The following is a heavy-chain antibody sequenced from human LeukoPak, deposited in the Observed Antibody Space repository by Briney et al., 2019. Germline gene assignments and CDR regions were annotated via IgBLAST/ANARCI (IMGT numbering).Heavy chain of an antibody. CDR2: INHSGST. Sequence: SETLSLTCAVYGGSFSGYYWSWICQPPGKGLEWIGEINHSGSTNYNPSLKSRVTTSVDTSKNQFSLKLSSVTAADTAVYYCARGPNIPVYSSSWYRGYFDYWGQGTLVTVSS. V-gene: IGHV4-34*01. D-gene: IGHD6-13*01. CDR1: GGSFSGYY. J-gene: IGHJ4*02. CDR3: ARGPNIPVYSSSWYRGYFDY.